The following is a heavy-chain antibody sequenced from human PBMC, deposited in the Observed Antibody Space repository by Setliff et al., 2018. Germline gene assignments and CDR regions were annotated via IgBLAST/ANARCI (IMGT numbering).Heavy chain of an antibody. V-gene: IGHV3-74*01. J-gene: IGHJ3*02. CDR2: INSDESST. CDR3: ARVSSSGSYYLAMPAAFDI. Sequence: GGSLRLSCAASGFTFSSYWMHWVRQAPGKGLVWVSRINSDESSTSYADSVKGRFTISRDNAKNTLYLQMSSLRAEDTAVYYCARVSSSGSYYLAMPAAFDIWGQGTRVTVSS. D-gene: IGHD1-26*01. CDR1: GFTFSSYW.